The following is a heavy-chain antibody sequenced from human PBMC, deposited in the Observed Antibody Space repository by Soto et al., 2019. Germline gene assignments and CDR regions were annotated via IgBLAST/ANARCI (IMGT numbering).Heavy chain of an antibody. D-gene: IGHD3-10*01. J-gene: IGHJ4*02. CDR2: IYSSGTT. CDR1: GGSISSGDYY. CDR3: ARGNRFGESKHDY. V-gene: IGHV4-30-4*01. Sequence: SETLSLTCTVSGGSISSGDYYWTWIRQSPGKGLEWIGYIYSSGTTYYNPSLKSRVAMSVDTSKNQFSLNLNSVTAADTALYYCARGNRFGESKHDYWGLGTLVTVSS.